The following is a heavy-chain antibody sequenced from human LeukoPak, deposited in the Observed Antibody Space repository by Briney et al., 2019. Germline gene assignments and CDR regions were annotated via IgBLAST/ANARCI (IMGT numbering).Heavy chain of an antibody. Sequence: KHSETLSLTCAVSGGSISSRNWWSWVRQPPGKGLEWIGEIYHGGGAKYSPSLKSRVTISLDKSKDQISLRPNSVTAADTAVYYCARETVGATHFDYWGQGTLVTVSS. D-gene: IGHD1-26*01. CDR1: GGSISSRNW. CDR3: ARETVGATHFDY. J-gene: IGHJ4*02. V-gene: IGHV4-4*02. CDR2: IYHGGGA.